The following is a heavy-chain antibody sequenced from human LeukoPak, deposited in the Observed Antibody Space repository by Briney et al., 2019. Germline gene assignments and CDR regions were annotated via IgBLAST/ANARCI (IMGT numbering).Heavy chain of an antibody. CDR2: IIPIFDTA. D-gene: IGHD5-12*01. CDR3: ARKGGYDWLYFDY. J-gene: IGHJ4*02. V-gene: IGHV1-69*01. CDR1: CGTCSSYA. Sequence: SAKISCNASCGTCSSYASICVLQPPGQQLEWWRGIIPIFDTANYAQKFQRRVTITADEYTSTTYIQLSSLRYEDAAVYYCARKGGYDWLYFDYWGQGTMVTVS.